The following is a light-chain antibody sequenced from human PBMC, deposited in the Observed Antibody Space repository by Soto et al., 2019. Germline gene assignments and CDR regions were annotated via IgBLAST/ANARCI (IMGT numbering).Light chain of an antibody. CDR2: KAS. CDR1: QSISSW. J-gene: IGKJ1*01. CDR3: QQYNSYSRT. V-gene: IGKV1-5*03. Sequence: DIQMTQSPSTLSASVGDIVTITCLASQSISSWLAWYQQKPGKAPKLLIYKASSLESGVPSRFSGSGSGTEFTLTISSLQPDDFATYYCQQYNSYSRTFGQGTKV.